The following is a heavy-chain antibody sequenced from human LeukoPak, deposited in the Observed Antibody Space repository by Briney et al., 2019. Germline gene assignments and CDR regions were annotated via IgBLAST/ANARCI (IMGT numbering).Heavy chain of an antibody. V-gene: IGHV4-31*03. Sequence: SETLSLTCTVSGASISSRGYDCNWLRQHPGKGLEGTAYTYYSRSTYYNPSLRSRVTISIDTSKNQFSLRRSSVTAADTAVYYCARETETNFFDYWGQGAMVTVSS. CDR2: TYYSRST. CDR1: GASISSRGYD. J-gene: IGHJ4*02. CDR3: ARETETNFFDY.